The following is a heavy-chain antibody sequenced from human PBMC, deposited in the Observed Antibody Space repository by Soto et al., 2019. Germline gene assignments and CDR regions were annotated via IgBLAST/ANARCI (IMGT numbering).Heavy chain of an antibody. CDR3: AKDYVPLSYYYYGMDV. Sequence: TGGSLILSCAASGFTFSSYAMSWVRQAPGKGLEWVSAISGSGGSTYYADSVKGRFTISGDNSKNTLYLQMNSLRAEDTAVYYCAKDYVPLSYYYYGMDVWGQGTTVTVSS. D-gene: IGHD3-10*02. CDR1: GFTFSSYA. V-gene: IGHV3-23*01. CDR2: ISGSGGST. J-gene: IGHJ6*02.